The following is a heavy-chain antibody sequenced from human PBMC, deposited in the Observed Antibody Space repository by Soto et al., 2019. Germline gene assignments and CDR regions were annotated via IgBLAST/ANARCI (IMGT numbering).Heavy chain of an antibody. J-gene: IGHJ4*02. V-gene: IGHV4-39*01. CDR2: IYYSGST. Sequence: SETLSLTCTVSGGSISSSSYYWGWIRQPPGKGLEWIGNIYYSGSTYYNPSLKSRVTISVDTPKNQFSLKLSSVTAADTAVYYCARIRGSYFSRAKKYFDYWGQGTLVTVSS. CDR3: ARIRGSYFSRAKKYFDY. D-gene: IGHD1-26*01. CDR1: GGSISSSSYY.